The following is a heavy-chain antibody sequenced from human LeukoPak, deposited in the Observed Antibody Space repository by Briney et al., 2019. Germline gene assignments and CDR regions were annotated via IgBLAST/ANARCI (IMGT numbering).Heavy chain of an antibody. CDR1: GFTFSSYA. J-gene: IGHJ4*02. D-gene: IGHD1-7*01. V-gene: IGHV3-30-3*01. Sequence: GRSLSLSCAASGFTFSSYAMHWVRQAPGKGLEWVAVISYDGSNKYYADSVKGRFTISRDNSKNTLYLQMNSLRAEDTAVYYCARAQKLKGLRDWGQGTLVTVSS. CDR3: ARAQKLKGLRD. CDR2: ISYDGSNK.